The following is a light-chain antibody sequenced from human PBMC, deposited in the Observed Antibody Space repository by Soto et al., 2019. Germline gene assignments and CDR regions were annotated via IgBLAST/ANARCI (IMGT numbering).Light chain of an antibody. Sequence: EIVLTQSPATLSLSPGSRATLSCRASQSVSSYLAWYQQKPGQAPRLLIYDASNRATGIPARFSGSGSGTDFTLTISSLEPEDFAVYYCQQRSNWRGTFGQGTKVDIK. V-gene: IGKV3-11*01. CDR2: DAS. CDR1: QSVSSY. CDR3: QQRSNWRGT. J-gene: IGKJ1*01.